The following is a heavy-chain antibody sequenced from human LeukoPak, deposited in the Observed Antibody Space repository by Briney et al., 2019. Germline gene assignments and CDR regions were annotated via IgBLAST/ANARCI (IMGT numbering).Heavy chain of an antibody. CDR1: GFTFSSYG. Sequence: PGRSLRLSCAASGFTFSSYGMHWVRQAPGKGLEWVTVISYDGSNRYYADSVKGRFTISRDNSNNTLYLQMNSLRAEDTAVYYCASAYGDYSVPGYYYYGMDVWGRGTTVTVSS. J-gene: IGHJ6*02. D-gene: IGHD4-17*01. CDR3: ASAYGDYSVPGYYYYGMDV. V-gene: IGHV3-30-3*01. CDR2: ISYDGSNR.